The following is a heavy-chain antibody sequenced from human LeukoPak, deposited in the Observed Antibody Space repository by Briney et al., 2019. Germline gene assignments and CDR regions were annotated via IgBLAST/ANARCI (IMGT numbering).Heavy chain of an antibody. CDR3: ARLRVLWWKIDY. J-gene: IGHJ4*02. D-gene: IGHD4/OR15-4a*01. Sequence: SETLSLTCAVYGGSFSGYYWSWIRQPPGKGLEWIGEINHSGSTNYNPSLKSRVTISVDTSKNQFSLKLSSVTVADTAVYYCARLRVLWWKIDYWGQGTLVTVSS. CDR1: GGSFSGYY. V-gene: IGHV4-34*01. CDR2: INHSGST.